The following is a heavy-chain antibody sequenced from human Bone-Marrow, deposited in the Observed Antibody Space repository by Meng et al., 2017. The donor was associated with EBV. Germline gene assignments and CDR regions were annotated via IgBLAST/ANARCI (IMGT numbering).Heavy chain of an antibody. CDR1: GGTFSSYA. CDR2: IIPIFGTA. D-gene: IGHD1-26*01. V-gene: IGHV1-69*06. J-gene: IGHJ4*02. Sequence: QGQRGQSGAEVKKPGSSVKVSCKATGGTFSSYAISWVRQAPGQGLEWMGGIIPIFGTANYAQKFQGRVTITADKSTSTAYMELSSLRSEDTAVYYCASTRGIWYDFDYWGQGTLVTVSS. CDR3: ASTRGIWYDFDY.